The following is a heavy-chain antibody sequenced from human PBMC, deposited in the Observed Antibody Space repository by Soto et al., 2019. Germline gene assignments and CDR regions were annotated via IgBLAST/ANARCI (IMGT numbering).Heavy chain of an antibody. CDR1: GFTFSSYG. CDR3: ARDQLYYNDISGRPLNAFDV. J-gene: IGHJ3*01. CDR2: IWHDGSDK. D-gene: IGHD3-22*01. V-gene: IGHV3-33*01. Sequence: GGSLRLSCAASGFTFSSYGIRWVRQAPGKGLEWVAVIWHDGSDKYYADSVKGRFTISRDNAKNSLYLQMNSLRAEDTAVYYCARDQLYYNDISGRPLNAFDVWGQGTMVTVSS.